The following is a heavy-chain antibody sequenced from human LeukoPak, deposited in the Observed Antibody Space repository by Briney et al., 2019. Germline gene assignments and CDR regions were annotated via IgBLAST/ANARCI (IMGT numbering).Heavy chain of an antibody. V-gene: IGHV4-31*03. CDR2: IYHSETT. J-gene: IGHJ4*02. D-gene: IGHD4-11*01. Sequence: TLSLTCTVSGDSMTRGGYYWRWVRQHTGKGREWIGFIYHSETTLYNPSLEGRAAISVHTPQNPFSLNLPSVTPAHPAVYYRAIAVTYRNYFDYWGQGTLVTVSS. CDR1: GDSMTRGGYY. CDR3: AIAVTYRNYFDY.